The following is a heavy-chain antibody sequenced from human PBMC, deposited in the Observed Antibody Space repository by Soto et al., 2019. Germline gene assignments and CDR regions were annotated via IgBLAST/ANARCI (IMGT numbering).Heavy chain of an antibody. CDR1: GGSISSYY. J-gene: IGHJ5*02. Sequence: SETLSLTCTVSGGSISSYYWSWIRQPPGKGLEWIGYIYYSGGTNYNPSLKSRVTISVDTSKNQFSLKLSSVTAADTAVYYCARAAVAGTVNWFDPWGQGTLVTVSS. V-gene: IGHV4-59*01. CDR2: IYYSGGT. CDR3: ARAAVAGTVNWFDP. D-gene: IGHD6-19*01.